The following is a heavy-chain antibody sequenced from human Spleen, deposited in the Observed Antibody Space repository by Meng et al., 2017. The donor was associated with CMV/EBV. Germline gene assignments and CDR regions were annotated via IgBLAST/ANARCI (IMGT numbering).Heavy chain of an antibody. J-gene: IGHJ5*02. V-gene: IGHV2-5*01. Sequence: SVVVVGWIRQSPGKALEWLALIYWNDDKRYSPSLKSRLTITKDTSKNQVVLTMTNMDPVDTATYYCAHRRRRPDCSSTSCYGWFDPWGQGTLVTVSS. CDR3: AHRRRRPDCSSTSCYGWFDP. CDR2: IYWNDDK. CDR1: SVVV. D-gene: IGHD2-2*01.